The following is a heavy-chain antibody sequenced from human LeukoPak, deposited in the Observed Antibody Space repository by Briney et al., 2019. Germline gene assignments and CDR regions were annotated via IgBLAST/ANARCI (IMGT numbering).Heavy chain of an antibody. V-gene: IGHV4-31*03. CDR2: IYYDGST. J-gene: IGHJ6*03. Sequence: SETLSLTCTVSGGSVSNRGYYWTWIRQHPVKGLEWVGYIYYDGSTYYNPSLESRLTISVDTSKSQFSLRLTSVTAADTAVYFCAGERRGYGYMDVWGAGTTVSVSS. CDR1: GGSVSNRGYY. D-gene: IGHD5-12*01. CDR3: AGERRGYGYMDV.